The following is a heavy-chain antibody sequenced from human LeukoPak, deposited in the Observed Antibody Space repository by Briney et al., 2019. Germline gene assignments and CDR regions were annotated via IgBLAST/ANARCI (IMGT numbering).Heavy chain of an antibody. CDR3: ARDNVSPVTSSFDY. J-gene: IGHJ4*02. V-gene: IGHV4-34*01. CDR1: GGSFSGYY. CDR2: INHSGST. Sequence: SETLSLTCAVYGGSFSGYYWSWIRQPPGKGLEWIGEINHSGSTNYNPSLKSRVTISVDTSKNQFSLKLSSVTAADTAVYYCARDNVSPVTSSFDYWGQGTLVTVSS. D-gene: IGHD4-17*01.